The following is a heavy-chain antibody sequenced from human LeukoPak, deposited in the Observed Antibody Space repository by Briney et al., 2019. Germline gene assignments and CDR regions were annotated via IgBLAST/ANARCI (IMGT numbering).Heavy chain of an antibody. CDR1: GGSISRGSYC. J-gene: IGHJ6*04. D-gene: IGHD6-13*01. Sequence: SETLSLTCTVSGGSISRGSYCWSWIRQPAGKGLEWIGHIHTSGNINYNPSLKSRVTISVDTSKNQFSLKLSSVTAADTAVYYCARDVFTYSSSWYMDVWGKGTTVTVSS. V-gene: IGHV4-61*09. CDR2: IHTSGNI. CDR3: ARDVFTYSSSWYMDV.